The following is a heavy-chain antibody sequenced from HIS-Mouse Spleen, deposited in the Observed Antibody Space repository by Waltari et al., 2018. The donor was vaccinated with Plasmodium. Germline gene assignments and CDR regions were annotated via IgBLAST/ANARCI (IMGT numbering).Heavy chain of an antibody. Sequence: QVQLVESGGGVVQPGRSLRLSCAASGFTFSSYGMHGVRQAPGKGLEWVAVISYEGSNKYYADSVKGRFTISRDKSKNTLYLQMNSLRAEDTAVYYCAKDRRSSSWYVDYWGQGTLVTVSS. CDR2: ISYEGSNK. J-gene: IGHJ4*02. V-gene: IGHV3-30*18. CDR1: GFTFSSYG. D-gene: IGHD6-13*01. CDR3: AKDRRSSSWYVDY.